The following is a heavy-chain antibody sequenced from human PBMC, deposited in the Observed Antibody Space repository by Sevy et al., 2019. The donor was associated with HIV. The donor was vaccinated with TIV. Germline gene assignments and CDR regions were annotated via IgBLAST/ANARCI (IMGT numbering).Heavy chain of an antibody. CDR1: RFTFDDYA. J-gene: IGHJ3*02. CDR2: ISWNSNSI. V-gene: IGHV3-9*01. Sequence: GGSPRLSCAASRFTFDDYAMHWVRQAPGKGLEWVSGISWNSNSIGYADSVKGRFTISRDNAKNSLYLQMNSLRPEDTALYYCAKDTIYGLDSSNLWAGFDIWGQGTMVTVSS. D-gene: IGHD6-13*01. CDR3: AKDTIYGLDSSNLWAGFDI.